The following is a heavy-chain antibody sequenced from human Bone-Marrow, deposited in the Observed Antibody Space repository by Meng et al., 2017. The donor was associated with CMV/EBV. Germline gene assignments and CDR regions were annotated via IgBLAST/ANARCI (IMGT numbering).Heavy chain of an antibody. Sequence: GGSLRLSCAASGFTFSSYAMHWVRQAPGKGLEWVAVISYDGSNKYYADSVKGRFTISRDNSKNTLYLQMGSLRAEDMAVYYCALGGTIGLYYFDYWGQGTLVTVSS. J-gene: IGHJ4*02. CDR2: ISYDGSNK. V-gene: IGHV3-30*14. CDR3: ALGGTIGLYYFDY. D-gene: IGHD3-16*01. CDR1: GFTFSSYA.